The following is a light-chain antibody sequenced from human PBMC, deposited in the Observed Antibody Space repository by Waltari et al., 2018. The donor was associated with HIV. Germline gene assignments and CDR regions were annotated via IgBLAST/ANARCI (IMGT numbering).Light chain of an antibody. CDR1: SSNIRAGYD. J-gene: IGLJ3*02. V-gene: IGLV1-40*01. Sequence: QSVLTQPPSVSGAPGQRVTISCTGSSSNIRAGYDVHWYQQLPGTAPKLLIYGTSNRPSGVPDRFSGSKSGTSASLAITGLQAEDEADYYCQSYDSSLSAPVFGGGTKLTVL. CDR2: GTS. CDR3: QSYDSSLSAPV.